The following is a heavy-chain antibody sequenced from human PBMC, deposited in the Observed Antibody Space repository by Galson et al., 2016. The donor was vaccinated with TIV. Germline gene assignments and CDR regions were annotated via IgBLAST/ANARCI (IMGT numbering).Heavy chain of an antibody. Sequence: LSLTCAVYGASFSDYYWSWLRQAPGKGLEWIAYIYQHGSTYYNPSLKSRVTLSVDKSKNQFSLNLASVTAADTAVYYCARAHPGYYFDYWGQGTLVTVSS. V-gene: IGHV4-30-2*01. D-gene: IGHD1-1*01. J-gene: IGHJ4*02. CDR2: IYQHGST. CDR3: ARAHPGYYFDY. CDR1: GASFSDYY.